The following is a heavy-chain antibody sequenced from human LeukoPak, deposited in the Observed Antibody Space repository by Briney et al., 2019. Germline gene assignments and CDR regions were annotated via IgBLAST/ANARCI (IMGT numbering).Heavy chain of an antibody. CDR1: GFTFSSYN. CDR2: ISSSSSTI. J-gene: IGHJ4*02. D-gene: IGHD3-16*02. CDR3: ARGNYDYVWGSYRPYYFDY. Sequence: GGSLRLSCAASGFTFSSYNMNWVRQAPGKGLEWVSYISSSSSTIYYADSVKGRFTISGDNAKNSLYLQMNSLRAGDTAVYYCARGNYDYVWGSYRPYYFDYWGQGTLVTVSS. V-gene: IGHV3-48*01.